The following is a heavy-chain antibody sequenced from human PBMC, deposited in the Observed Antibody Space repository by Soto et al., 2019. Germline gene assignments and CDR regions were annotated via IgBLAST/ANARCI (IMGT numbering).Heavy chain of an antibody. CDR3: ARPYYNYYDSSGYPLRGAFAI. D-gene: IGHD3-22*01. CDR1: GYSFTSYW. CDR2: IYPGDSDT. Sequence: GESLKISCKGSGYSFTSYWIGWVRQMPGKGLEWMGIIYPGDSDTRYSPSFQGQVTISGDKSISTAYLQWSSLKASDTAMYYCARPYYNYYDSSGYPLRGAFAISAQRTIVTVSS. J-gene: IGHJ3*02. V-gene: IGHV5-51*01.